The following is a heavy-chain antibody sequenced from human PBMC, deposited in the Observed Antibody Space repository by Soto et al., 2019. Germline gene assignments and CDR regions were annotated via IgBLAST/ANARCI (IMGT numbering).Heavy chain of an antibody. V-gene: IGHV1-69*02. CDR2: IIPILGIA. J-gene: IGHJ5*02. D-gene: IGHD3-10*01. CDR3: ARGEVNVNWFDP. CDR1: GGTFSSYT. Sequence: QVQLVQSGAEVQKPGSSVKVSCKASGGTFSSYTISWVRQAPGQGLEWMGRIIPILGIANYAQKFQGRVTITADKSTSTAYMELSSLRSEDTAVYYCARGEVNVNWFDPWGQGTLVTVSS.